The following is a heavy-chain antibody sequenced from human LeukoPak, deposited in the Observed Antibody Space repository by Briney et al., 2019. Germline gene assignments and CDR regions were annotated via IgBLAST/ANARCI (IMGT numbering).Heavy chain of an antibody. CDR1: GFTFSSYA. CDR3: ARVSGEYQLLYYFDY. Sequence: GSLRLSCAASGFTFSSYAMHWVRQAPGKGLEWVAVISYDGSNKYYADSVKGRFTISRDNSKNTLYLQMNSLRAEDTAVYYCARVSGEYQLLYYFDYWGQGTLVTVSA. J-gene: IGHJ4*02. V-gene: IGHV3-30-3*01. CDR2: ISYDGSNK. D-gene: IGHD2-2*01.